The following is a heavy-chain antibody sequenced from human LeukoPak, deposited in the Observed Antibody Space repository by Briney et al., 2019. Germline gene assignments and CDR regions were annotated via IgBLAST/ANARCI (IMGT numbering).Heavy chain of an antibody. Sequence: PSETLSLTCTVSGGSISSSNYYWGWIRQPPGKGLEWIGSIYYSGSTYYNPSLKSRVTISVDTSKNQFSLKLSSVTAADTAVYYCASDIRPFWSGSGGGPHWFDPWGQGTLVTVSS. CDR3: ASDIRPFWSGSGGGPHWFDP. V-gene: IGHV4-39*01. CDR1: GGSISSSNYY. J-gene: IGHJ5*02. D-gene: IGHD3-3*01. CDR2: IYYSGST.